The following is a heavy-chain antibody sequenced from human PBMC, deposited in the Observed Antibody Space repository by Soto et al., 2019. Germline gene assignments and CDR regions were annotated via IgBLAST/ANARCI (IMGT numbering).Heavy chain of an antibody. D-gene: IGHD3-3*01. CDR1: GYTFTRSG. CDR2: INPDNGNT. V-gene: IGHV1-18*01. J-gene: IGHJ6*02. CDR3: ARDQGITTFGVYSMYYYGMDV. Sequence: VQLVQSGAEVKKPGASVKVSCKASGYTFTRSGISWVRQAPGQGLEWLGWINPDNGNTNYAQHLQGRVSLTTDTSTSTAYMDLRSLRSDATAGYYCARDQGITTFGVYSMYYYGMDVWGQGTTVTVSS.